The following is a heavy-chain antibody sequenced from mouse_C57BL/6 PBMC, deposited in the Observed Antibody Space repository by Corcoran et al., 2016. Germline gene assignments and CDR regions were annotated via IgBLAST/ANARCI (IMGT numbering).Heavy chain of an antibody. CDR1: GYTFTDYY. J-gene: IGHJ2*01. Sequence: QVQLKQSGAELVRPGASVKLSCKASGYTFTDYYINWVKQRPGQGLEWIARIYPGSGNTYYNEKFKGKATLTAEKSSSTAYMQLSSLTSEDSAVYFCARSKATLYFDYWGQGTTLTVSS. V-gene: IGHV1-76*01. CDR2: IYPGSGNT. CDR3: ARSKATLYFDY. D-gene: IGHD3-2*02.